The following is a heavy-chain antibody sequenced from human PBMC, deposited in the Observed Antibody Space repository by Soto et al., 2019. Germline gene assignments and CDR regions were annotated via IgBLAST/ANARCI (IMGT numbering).Heavy chain of an antibody. V-gene: IGHV3-30*18. CDR1: GFTFSSYG. CDR3: EKEGGLSGSYYISSSYYFDY. Sequence: QVQLVESGGGVVQPGRSLRLSCVASGFTFSSYGIHWVRQAPGKGLEWVAIISYDGSNTYYADSVKGRFTISRDNSKNTLYLQMNSLRAEDTSVYYCEKEGGLSGSYYISSSYYFDYWGPGTLVPVAS. J-gene: IGHJ4*02. D-gene: IGHD1-26*01. CDR2: ISYDGSNT.